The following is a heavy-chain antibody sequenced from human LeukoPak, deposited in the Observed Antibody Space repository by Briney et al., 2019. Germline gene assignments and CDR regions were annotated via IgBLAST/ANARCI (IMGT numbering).Heavy chain of an antibody. CDR2: INAGNGNT. D-gene: IGHD5-18*01. CDR3: ARLRYIQLWGYFDY. Sequence: ASVKVSCKASGYTFTSYAMHWVRQAPGQRLEWMGWINAGNGNTKYSQKLQGRVTITRDTSASTAYMELSSLRSEDTAVYYCARLRYIQLWGYFDYWGQGTLVTVSS. J-gene: IGHJ4*02. V-gene: IGHV1-3*01. CDR1: GYTFTSYA.